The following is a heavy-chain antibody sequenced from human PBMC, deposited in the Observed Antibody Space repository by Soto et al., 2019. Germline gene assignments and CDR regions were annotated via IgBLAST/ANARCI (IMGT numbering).Heavy chain of an antibody. D-gene: IGHD3-10*01. CDR2: ISGSGGST. V-gene: IGHV3-23*01. J-gene: IGHJ3*02. CDR1: GFTFSSYA. Sequence: EVQLLESGGGLVQPGGSLRLSCAASGFTFSSYAMSWVRQAPGKGLEWVSAISGSGGSTYYADSVKGRFTISRDNSKNTLYLQMSSLRAEDTAVYYCAKDSLWFGESTERTDAFDIWGQGTMVTVSS. CDR3: AKDSLWFGESTERTDAFDI.